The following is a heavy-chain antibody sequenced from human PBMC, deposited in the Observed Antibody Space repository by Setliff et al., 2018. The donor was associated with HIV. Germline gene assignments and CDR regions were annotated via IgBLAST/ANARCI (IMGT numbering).Heavy chain of an antibody. D-gene: IGHD2-15*01. V-gene: IGHV4-4*07. Sequence: PSETLSLTCTVSGGSISGSYWNWFRRPAGQGLEWIGRIYGPGSTFYNPSFKSRATFAVDTATSQFSLNLRTVTAADTAVYYCAREGWSDHYYYYMDVWDKGTTVTVSS. J-gene: IGHJ6*03. CDR2: IYGPGST. CDR1: GGSISGSY. CDR3: AREGWSDHYYYYMDV.